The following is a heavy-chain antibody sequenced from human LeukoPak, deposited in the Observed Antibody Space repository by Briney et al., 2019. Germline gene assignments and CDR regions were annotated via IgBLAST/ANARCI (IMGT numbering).Heavy chain of an antibody. V-gene: IGHV3-53*01. CDR3: ARDGYGNNYMDV. D-gene: IGHD1/OR15-1a*01. CDR2: IYSGGTT. CDR1: GFRLHSNF. J-gene: IGHJ6*03. Sequence: PGGSLGLSFAAPGFRLHSNFMSWVRAAPGEGLEWVSVIYSGGTTYYADFVKGRFTISRDNSKNTLSLQMNNLRAEDTAVYYCARDGYGNNYMDVWGKGTTVTVSS.